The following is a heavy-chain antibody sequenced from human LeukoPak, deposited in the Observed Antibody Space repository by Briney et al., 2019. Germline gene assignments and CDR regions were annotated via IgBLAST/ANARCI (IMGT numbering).Heavy chain of an antibody. CDR3: TTKRGSYVWTEYFQH. Sequence: PGGSLRLSCAASGFTFSNAWMSWVRQAPGKGLEWVGRIKSKTDGGTTDYAAPVKGRFTISRDDSKNTLYLQMNSLKTEDTAVYYCTTKRGSYVWTEYFQHWGQGTLVTVSS. CDR1: GFTFSNAW. V-gene: IGHV3-15*01. CDR2: IKSKTDGGTT. D-gene: IGHD1-26*01. J-gene: IGHJ1*01.